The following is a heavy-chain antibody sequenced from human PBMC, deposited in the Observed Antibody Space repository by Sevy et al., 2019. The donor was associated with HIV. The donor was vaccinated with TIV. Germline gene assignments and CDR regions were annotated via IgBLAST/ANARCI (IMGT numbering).Heavy chain of an antibody. V-gene: IGHV3-74*01. Sequence: GGSLRLSCTASGFTFSKSWMHWVRQVPGKGLQWVSRVKTDGSGTIYADSVKGRFIISRDNAKNTVYLQMNGLGAEDTAVYFCVRDSGSYSLFDYWGQGTLVTVSS. CDR3: VRDSGSYSLFDY. CDR1: GFTFSKSW. J-gene: IGHJ4*02. D-gene: IGHD3-10*01. CDR2: VKTDGSGT.